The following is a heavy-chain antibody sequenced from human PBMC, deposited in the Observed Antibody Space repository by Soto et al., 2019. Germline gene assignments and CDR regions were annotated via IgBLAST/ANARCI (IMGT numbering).Heavy chain of an antibody. Sequence: EVQLLESGGGLVQPGGSLRLSCAASGFTFSSYAMSWVRQAPGKGLEWVSAISGSGGSTYYADSVKGRFTISRDNSKNTPYLQMNSLRAEDTAVYYCAKDRYIVVVVAATGAEYFQHWGQGTLVTVSS. D-gene: IGHD2-15*01. CDR1: GFTFSSYA. CDR2: ISGSGGST. CDR3: AKDRYIVVVVAATGAEYFQH. J-gene: IGHJ1*01. V-gene: IGHV3-23*01.